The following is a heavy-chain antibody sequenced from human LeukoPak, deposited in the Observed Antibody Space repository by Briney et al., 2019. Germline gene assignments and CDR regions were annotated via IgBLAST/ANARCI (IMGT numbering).Heavy chain of an antibody. Sequence: GGSLRLSCAASGFTFRNYWLSWVRQAPGKGLEWVANIQQDGNKKYYVDSVKGRFTISRDIAKNSLYLQMNSLRAEDTAVYYCARGMIVVVQDYWGQGTLVTVSS. J-gene: IGHJ4*02. CDR2: IQQDGNKK. CDR3: ARGMIVVVQDY. V-gene: IGHV3-7*03. CDR1: GFTFRNYW. D-gene: IGHD3-22*01.